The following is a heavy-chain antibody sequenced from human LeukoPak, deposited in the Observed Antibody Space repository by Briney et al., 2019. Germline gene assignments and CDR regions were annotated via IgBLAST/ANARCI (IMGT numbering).Heavy chain of an antibody. J-gene: IGHJ4*02. Sequence: GGSLRLSCAASGFTFSSYWMSWVRQAPGKGLEWVANIKQDGSEKYYVDSVKGRFTISRDNAKSSLFLQMNSLRAEDTAVYYCARDSLTMIVGRQKRGLDYWGQGTLVTVSS. CDR1: GFTFSSYW. CDR2: IKQDGSEK. D-gene: IGHD3-22*01. V-gene: IGHV3-7*01. CDR3: ARDSLTMIVGRQKRGLDY.